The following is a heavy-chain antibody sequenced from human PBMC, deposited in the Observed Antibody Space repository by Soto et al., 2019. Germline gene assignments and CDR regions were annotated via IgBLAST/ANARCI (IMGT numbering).Heavy chain of an antibody. J-gene: IGHJ3*02. Sequence: SAKVSCKASGGTFSSYAISWVRQAPGQGLEWMGGIIPIFGTANYAQKFQGRVTITADKSTSTAYMELSSLRSEDTAVYYCATNKVGSSGWYDAFDIWGQGTMVTVSS. CDR2: IIPIFGTA. CDR3: ATNKVGSSGWYDAFDI. V-gene: IGHV1-69*06. CDR1: GGTFSSYA. D-gene: IGHD6-19*01.